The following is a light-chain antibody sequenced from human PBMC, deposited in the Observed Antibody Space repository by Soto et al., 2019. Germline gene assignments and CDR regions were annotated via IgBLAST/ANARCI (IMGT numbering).Light chain of an antibody. CDR2: DAS. J-gene: IGKJ4*01. Sequence: DIQMTQSPSSLSASEGDRVTITCQSSHDVSRNLNWFQQKPGEAPQLLIYDASNLERGVPSRFSGSGSATDFTLTSSILQPEDVATYYCQQYNSMLSFGGGTEVEIK. V-gene: IGKV1-33*01. CDR1: HDVSRN. CDR3: QQYNSMLS.